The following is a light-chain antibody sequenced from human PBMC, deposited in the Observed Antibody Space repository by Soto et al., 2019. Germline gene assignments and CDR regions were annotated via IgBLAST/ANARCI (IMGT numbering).Light chain of an antibody. J-gene: IGLJ1*01. CDR3: AAWDDSLNGHV. CDR2: TND. V-gene: IGLV1-44*01. CDR1: SSNIGSNT. Sequence: QSVLTQPPSASGTPGQRVTISCSGSSSNIGSNTVNWFQQLPGTAPKPLIQTNDQRPSGVPDRFSGSKSGTSASLAISGLQSADEADYYCAAWDDSLNGHVFGTGTKLTVL.